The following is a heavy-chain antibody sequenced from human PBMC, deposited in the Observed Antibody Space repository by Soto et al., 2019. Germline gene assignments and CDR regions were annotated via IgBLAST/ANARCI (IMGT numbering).Heavy chain of an antibody. CDR2: IDPSDSYT. CDR1: GYSFTSYW. CDR3: ARLGVVVVAATPRSYYYYYGMDV. Sequence: PGESLKISCKGSGYSFTSYWISWVRQMPGKGLEWMGRIDPSDSYTNYSPSFQGHVTISADKSISTAYLQWSSLKASDTAMYYCARLGVVVVAATPRSYYYYYGMDVWGQGTTVTVSS. D-gene: IGHD2-15*01. J-gene: IGHJ6*02. V-gene: IGHV5-10-1*01.